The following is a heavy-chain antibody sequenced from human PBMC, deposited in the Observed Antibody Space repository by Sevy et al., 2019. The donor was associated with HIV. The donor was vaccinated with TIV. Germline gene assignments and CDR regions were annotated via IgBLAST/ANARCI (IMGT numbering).Heavy chain of an antibody. J-gene: IGHJ6*02. CDR1: GFTFNNAW. CDR3: TANCSGGRCPYNYYGMDV. D-gene: IGHD2-15*01. Sequence: GGSLRLSCAASGFTFNNAWMTWVRQAPGKGLEWVGRIKSKTDGGTTDNAAPVKGRSTISRDDSKNTLYLQMDSLKTEDTAVYYCTANCSGGRCPYNYYGMDVWGQGTTVTVSS. V-gene: IGHV3-15*01. CDR2: IKSKTDGGTT.